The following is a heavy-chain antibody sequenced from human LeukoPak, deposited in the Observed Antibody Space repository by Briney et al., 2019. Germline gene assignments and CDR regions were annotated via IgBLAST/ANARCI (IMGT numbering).Heavy chain of an antibody. Sequence: SVKVSCKASGGTFSSYAISWVRQAPGQGLEWMGGIIPIFGTANYAQKFQGRVTITADESTSTAYMELSSLRSEDAAVYYCARPRRYCSSTSCPQVVGYSMDVWGKGTTVTVSS. CDR1: GGTFSSYA. D-gene: IGHD2-2*01. V-gene: IGHV1-69*13. CDR3: ARPRRYCSSTSCPQVVGYSMDV. J-gene: IGHJ6*03. CDR2: IIPIFGTA.